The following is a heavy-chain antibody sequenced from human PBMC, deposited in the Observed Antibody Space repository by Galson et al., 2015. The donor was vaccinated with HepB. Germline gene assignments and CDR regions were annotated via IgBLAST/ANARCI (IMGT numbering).Heavy chain of an antibody. D-gene: IGHD3-22*01. V-gene: IGHV3-48*01. CDR1: GFTFSRHS. CDR3: ARDYGSDYADGSGYDY. CDR2: ISSSRSTI. J-gene: IGHJ4*01. Sequence: SLRLSCAASGFTFSRHSMNWVRQAPGKGLEWISYISSSRSTIFYAHSVKGRFTISRDNANDSLYLEMTGLRVEDTAVYYCARDYGSDYADGSGYDYWGRGILVTVSS.